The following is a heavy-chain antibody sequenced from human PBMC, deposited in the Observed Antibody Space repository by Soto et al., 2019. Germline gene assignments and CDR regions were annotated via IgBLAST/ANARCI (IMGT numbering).Heavy chain of an antibody. J-gene: IGHJ4*02. Sequence: PGGSLRLSCAASGFSFGTSWMHWVRQAPGKGLVWVSRIDRDGSSTTYADPVKGRFTISRDNAKNTLFLQMNSLRAEDTAVYYCARVLASSGYYVAYDYWGQGTQVTVSS. D-gene: IGHD3-22*01. CDR2: IDRDGSST. CDR1: GFSFGTSW. CDR3: ARVLASSGYYVAYDY. V-gene: IGHV3-74*01.